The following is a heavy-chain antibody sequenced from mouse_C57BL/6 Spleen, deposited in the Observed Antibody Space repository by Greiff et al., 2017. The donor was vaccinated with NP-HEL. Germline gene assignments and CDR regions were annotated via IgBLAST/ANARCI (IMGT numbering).Heavy chain of an antibody. CDR2: INPGSGGT. D-gene: IGHD2-3*01. CDR3: ARIGDGYYNSYWYFDV. J-gene: IGHJ1*03. Sequence: QVQLKQSGAELVRPGTSVKVSCKASGYAFTNYLIEWVKQRPGQGLEWIGVINPGSGGTNYNEKFKGKATLTADKSSSTAYMQLSSLTSEDSAVYFCARIGDGYYNSYWYFDVWGTGTTVTVSS. V-gene: IGHV1-54*01. CDR1: GYAFTNYL.